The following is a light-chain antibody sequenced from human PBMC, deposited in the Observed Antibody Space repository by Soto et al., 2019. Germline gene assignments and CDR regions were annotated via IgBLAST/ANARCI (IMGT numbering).Light chain of an antibody. J-gene: IGLJ7*01. CDR2: DTS. CDR1: TGAVTSGHY. CDR3: LLSYSGARPYV. Sequence: QAVVTQEPSLTVSPGGTVTLTCGSSTGAVTSGHYPYWFQQKPGQAPRTLIYDTSNKHSWTPARFSGSLLGGKAALTLSGAQPEDEAEYYCLLSYSGARPYVFGNGTQLTVL. V-gene: IGLV7-46*01.